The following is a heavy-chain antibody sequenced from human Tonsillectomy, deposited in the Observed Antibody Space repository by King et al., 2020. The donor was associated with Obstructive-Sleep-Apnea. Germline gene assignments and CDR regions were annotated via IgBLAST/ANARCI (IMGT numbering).Heavy chain of an antibody. V-gene: IGHV4-38-2*02. Sequence: VQLQESGPGLVKPSETLSLTCSVFGYSISNGYYWGWIRQPPGRGLEWIGSIYHGGSTYYSPSLKSRVTISLDTSKNQFSLKLSSVTAADTADYYCASEGYYYGSGNYQGYWGQGTLVTVSS. CDR3: ASEGYYYGSGNYQGY. J-gene: IGHJ4*02. CDR2: IYHGGST. D-gene: IGHD3-10*01. CDR1: GYSISNGYY.